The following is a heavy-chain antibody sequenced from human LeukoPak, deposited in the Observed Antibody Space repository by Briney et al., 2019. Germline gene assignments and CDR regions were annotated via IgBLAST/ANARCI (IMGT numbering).Heavy chain of an antibody. CDR2: IRYDGSNK. V-gene: IGHV3-30*02. CDR1: GFTFSSYG. J-gene: IGHJ3*02. D-gene: IGHD5-24*01. Sequence: GGSLRLSCAASGFTFSSYGMHWVRQAPGKGLEWVAFIRYDGSNKYYADSVKGRFTIFRDNSKNTLYLQMNSLRAEDTAVYYCAKTRDGYNLGPGGAFDIWGQGTMVTVSS. CDR3: AKTRDGYNLGPGGAFDI.